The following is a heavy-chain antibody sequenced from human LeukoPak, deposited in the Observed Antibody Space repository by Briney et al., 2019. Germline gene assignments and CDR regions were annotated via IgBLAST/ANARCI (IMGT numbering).Heavy chain of an antibody. CDR1: GYTFTVYY. J-gene: IGHJ4*02. Sequence: ASVNVSFKASGYTFTVYYMHGVRQAPGQGLEWMGWINPNSGGTNYAQKFQGRVTMTRDTSISTAYMELSRLRSDDTAVYYCARAYYDSSGYYFDYWGQGTLVTVSS. D-gene: IGHD3-22*01. CDR2: INPNSGGT. CDR3: ARAYYDSSGYYFDY. V-gene: IGHV1-2*02.